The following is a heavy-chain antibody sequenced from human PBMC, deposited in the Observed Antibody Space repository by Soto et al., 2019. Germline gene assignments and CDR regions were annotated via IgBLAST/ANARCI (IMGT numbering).Heavy chain of an antibody. J-gene: IGHJ6*02. D-gene: IGHD2-8*01. CDR2: SSGYNGDT. V-gene: IGHV1-18*01. CDR1: GYTFTRYG. CDR3: AKNGQPPYYYYGLDV. Sequence: QGHLVQSGAEVKKPGTSVKVSCKASGYTFTRYGISWVRQAPGQGLEWMGWSSGYNGDTNYAQKLQGRVTMTIYTSTSTAYMELRSLTSDDTAVYYCAKNGQPPYYYYGLDVWGQGTTVTVSS.